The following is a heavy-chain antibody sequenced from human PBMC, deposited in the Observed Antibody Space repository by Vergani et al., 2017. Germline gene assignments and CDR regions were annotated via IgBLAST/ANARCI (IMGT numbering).Heavy chain of an antibody. CDR2: INHSGST. J-gene: IGHJ6*02. CDR1: GGSFSGYY. CDR3: ARGSGIVGATTYYYYYYGMDV. V-gene: IGHV4-34*01. D-gene: IGHD1-26*01. Sequence: QVQLQQWGAGLLKPSETLSLTCAVYGGSFSGYYWSWIRQPPGKGLEWIGEINHSGSTNYNPSLKSRVTISVDTSKNQFSLKLSSVTAADTAVYYCARGSGIVGATTYYYYYYGMDVWDQGTTVTVSS.